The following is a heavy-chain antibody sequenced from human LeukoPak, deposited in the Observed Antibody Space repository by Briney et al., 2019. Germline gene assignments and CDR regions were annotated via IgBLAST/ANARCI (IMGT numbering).Heavy chain of an antibody. CDR2: MNPNSGNT. D-gene: IGHD4-17*01. CDR1: GYTFTSYD. CDR3: ARGYSDSLLFYYGMDV. Sequence: ASVKVSCEASGYTFTSYDINWVRQATGQGLEWMGWMNPNSGNTGYAQKFQGRVTMTRNTSISTAYMELSSLRSEDTAVYYCARGYSDSLLFYYGMDVWGQGTTVTVSS. J-gene: IGHJ6*02. V-gene: IGHV1-8*01.